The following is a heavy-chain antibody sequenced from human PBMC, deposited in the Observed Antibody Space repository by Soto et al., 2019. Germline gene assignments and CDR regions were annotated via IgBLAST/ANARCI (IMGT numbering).Heavy chain of an antibody. Sequence: GESLKISCKGSGYSFTSYWIGWVRQMPGEGLEWMGIIYPGDSDTRYSPSFQGQVTISADKSISTAYLQWSSLKASDTAMYYCASSSGRIAAAGTIPYHFDYWAREPWSPS. CDR1: GYSFTSYW. D-gene: IGHD6-13*01. J-gene: IGHJ4*02. CDR3: ASSSGRIAAAGTIPYHFDY. V-gene: IGHV5-51*01. CDR2: IYPGDSDT.